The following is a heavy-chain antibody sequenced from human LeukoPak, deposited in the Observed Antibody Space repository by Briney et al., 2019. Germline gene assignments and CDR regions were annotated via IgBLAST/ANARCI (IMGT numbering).Heavy chain of an antibody. CDR1: VYTFTIYG. Sequence: ASVKVSYKASVYTFTIYGINGVRQAPGQGLEWMGWISTYNGYTNYAQKFQGRVTMTTDTSTSTASMELRSLRSDDTAVYYCASGSYARAVDYWGQGTLVTVSS. J-gene: IGHJ4*02. D-gene: IGHD1-26*01. CDR3: ASGSYARAVDY. CDR2: ISTYNGYT. V-gene: IGHV1-18*01.